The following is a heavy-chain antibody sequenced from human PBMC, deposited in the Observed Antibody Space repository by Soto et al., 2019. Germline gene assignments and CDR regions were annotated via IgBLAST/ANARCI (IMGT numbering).Heavy chain of an antibody. V-gene: IGHV3-30*18. CDR1: GFPFTKFV. Sequence: RSLKLSIAASGFPFTKFVMHWVRPAPGKGLEWVGVISYAGKNIYYADSGKGRFTISRDNSGNTLYLEMRSLRGEDTAVYYCAKDQSSIFRSGSGMDVWGQGTTVTVSS. D-gene: IGHD3-3*01. CDR2: ISYAGKNI. CDR3: AKDQSSIFRSGSGMDV. J-gene: IGHJ6*02.